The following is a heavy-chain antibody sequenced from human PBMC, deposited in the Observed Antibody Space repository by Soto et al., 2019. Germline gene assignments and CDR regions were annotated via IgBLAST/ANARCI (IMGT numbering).Heavy chain of an antibody. D-gene: IGHD3-10*01. CDR3: ATSGVWFGSNWFDP. Sequence: EVQLLESGGGLVQPGGSLRLSCAASGFTFSSYAMSWVRQAPGKGLEWVSAISGSGGSTYYADSVKGRFTISRDNSKNTLYLQMNRLRAEDTAVYYCATSGVWFGSNWFDPWGQGTLVTVSS. CDR2: ISGSGGST. CDR1: GFTFSSYA. V-gene: IGHV3-23*01. J-gene: IGHJ5*02.